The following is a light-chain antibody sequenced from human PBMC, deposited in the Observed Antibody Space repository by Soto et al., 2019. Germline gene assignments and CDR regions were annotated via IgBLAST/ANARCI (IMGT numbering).Light chain of an antibody. V-gene: IGKV3-20*01. J-gene: IGKJ1*01. CDR3: QKYGSSLT. CDR2: SAS. Sequence: EIVLTQSPGTLSLSPGERATLSCRASQSVSSSYLAWYQQKPGQAPRLLIYSASTRATGIPDRFSGSGSGTDFTLTISRLEPEDFAVYYCQKYGSSLTFGQGTKVEIK. CDR1: QSVSSSY.